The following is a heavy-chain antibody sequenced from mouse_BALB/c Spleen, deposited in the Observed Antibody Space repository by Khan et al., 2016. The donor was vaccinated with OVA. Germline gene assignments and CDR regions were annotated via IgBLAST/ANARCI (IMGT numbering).Heavy chain of an antibody. CDR2: IHPSNGYT. Sequence: QVHVKQSGAELARPGASVKMSCKASGYTFITYTMHWVQQWPGQGMECIGYIHPSNGYTNYNQKFKDKSTLTADKSSSTAYMPRGSLTSCYSAVYYWARGGAYHRSDGWCSYWGQGTLVTGSA. CDR3: ARGGAYHRSDGWCSY. V-gene: IGHV1-4*01. D-gene: IGHD2-14*01. CDR1: GYTFITYT. J-gene: IGHJ3*01.